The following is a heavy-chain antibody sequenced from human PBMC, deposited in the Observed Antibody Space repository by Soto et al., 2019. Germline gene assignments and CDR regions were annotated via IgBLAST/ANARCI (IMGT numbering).Heavy chain of an antibody. D-gene: IGHD4-4*01. V-gene: IGHV4-30-2*01. CDR1: GGSISSGGYS. CDR2: IYHSGST. CDR3: ARGMTTVTTLDY. J-gene: IGHJ4*02. Sequence: PSETLSLTCAVSGGSISSGGYSCSWIRQPPGKGLEWIGYIYHSGSTYYNPSLKSRVTISVDRSKNQFSLKLSSVTAADTAVYYCARGMTTVTTLDYWGQGTLGTVSS.